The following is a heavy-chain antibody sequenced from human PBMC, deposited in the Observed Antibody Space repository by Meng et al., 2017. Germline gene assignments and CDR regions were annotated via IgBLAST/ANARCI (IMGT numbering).Heavy chain of an antibody. CDR2: ISAYNGNT. Sequence: ASVKVSCKASGYTFTSYGISWVRQAPGQGLEWMGWISAYNGNTNYAQKLQGRVTMTTDTSTSTAYMELRSLRSDDTAVYYCARVWYYYDSSGYYYPVDYFDYWGQGTLVTVSS. CDR3: ARVWYYYDSSGYYYPVDYFDY. D-gene: IGHD3-22*01. J-gene: IGHJ4*02. CDR1: GYTFTSYG. V-gene: IGHV1-18*01.